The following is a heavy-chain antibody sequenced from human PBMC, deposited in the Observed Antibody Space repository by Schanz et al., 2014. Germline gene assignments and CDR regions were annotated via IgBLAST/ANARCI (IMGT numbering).Heavy chain of an antibody. CDR3: AGGEYQLLYGN. D-gene: IGHD2-2*02. V-gene: IGHV3-11*06. J-gene: IGHJ4*02. Sequence: QVQLVESGGGVVQPGGSLRLSCAASGLLFSYYYMSGVRQAPGKGLEWISYISSTSRATYYADSVKGRFTISRDNAKNSLFLQMNSLRAEDTAVYYCAGGEYQLLYGNWGQGTLVTVSS. CDR1: GLLFSYYY. CDR2: ISSTSRAT.